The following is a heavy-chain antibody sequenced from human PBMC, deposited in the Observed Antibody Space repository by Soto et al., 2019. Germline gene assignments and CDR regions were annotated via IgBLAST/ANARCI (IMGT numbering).Heavy chain of an antibody. CDR1: GFPFSSYP. J-gene: IGHJ6*02. CDR2: VNTGGSST. Sequence: EVQLLESGGGFVQPGGSLRLSCAASGFPFSSYPMSWVRLAPGEGLEWVSTVNTGGSSTFYADSVKGRFTISRDNSKNTLCRQMNSLRAADTARYYCTKVVYGGNSAPYSGIAVWGQRATVT. D-gene: IGHD4-17*01. CDR3: TKVVYGGNSAPYSGIAV. V-gene: IGHV3-23*01.